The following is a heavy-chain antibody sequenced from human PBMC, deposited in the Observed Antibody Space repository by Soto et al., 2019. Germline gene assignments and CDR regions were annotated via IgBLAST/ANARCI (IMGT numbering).Heavy chain of an antibody. D-gene: IGHD4-17*01. CDR3: ARGNTVTTTFDY. CDR1: GYTFTSYA. CDR2: INAGNGNT. J-gene: IGHJ4*02. Sequence: ASVKVSCKASGYTFTSYAMHWVRQAPGQRLEWMGWINAGNGNTKYSQKFQGRVTITRDTSASTAYMELSSLRSEDTAVYYCARGNTVTTTFDYWGQGTLVTVSS. V-gene: IGHV1-3*01.